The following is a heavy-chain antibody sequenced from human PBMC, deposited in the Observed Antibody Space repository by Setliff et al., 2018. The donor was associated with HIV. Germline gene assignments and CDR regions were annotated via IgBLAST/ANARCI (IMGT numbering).Heavy chain of an antibody. CDR3: ARTPWGSWDLYFDY. V-gene: IGHV1-18*01. D-gene: IGHD6-13*01. Sequence: ASVKVSCKASGYTFTSYGISWVRQAPGQGLEWMGWISAYNGNTNYAQKLQGRVTITTDTSTSTAYMELRSLRSDDTAVYYCARTPWGSWDLYFDYWGQGTLVTVSS. CDR1: GYTFTSYG. J-gene: IGHJ4*02. CDR2: ISAYNGNT.